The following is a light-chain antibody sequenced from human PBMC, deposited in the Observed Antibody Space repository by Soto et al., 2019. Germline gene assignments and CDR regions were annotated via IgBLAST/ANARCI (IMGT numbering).Light chain of an antibody. J-gene: IGLJ2*01. V-gene: IGLV2-23*02. CDR3: CSYAGSAYVV. CDR2: EVS. CDR1: SSDVGSYNL. Sequence: QSALTQPASVSGSPGQSIIISCTGTSSDVGSYNLVSWYQQHPGKAPKLMIYEVSKRPSGVSNRFSGSKSGNTASLTISGLEAEDEADYYCCSYAGSAYVVFGGGTEVTVL.